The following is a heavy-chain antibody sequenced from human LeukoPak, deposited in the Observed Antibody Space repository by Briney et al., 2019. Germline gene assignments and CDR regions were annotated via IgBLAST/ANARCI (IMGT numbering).Heavy chain of an antibody. D-gene: IGHD6-13*01. J-gene: IGHJ4*02. V-gene: IGHV4-59*01. CDR1: GGSISSYY. CDR2: IYYGGST. CDR3: ARVTGYVMEDYFDY. Sequence: PSETLSLTCTASGGSISSYYWSWIRQPPGKGREWIGYIYYGGSTNYNPSLKSRVTISVDTSKNQFSLRLSSVTAADTAVYYCARVTGYVMEDYFDYWGQGTLVTASS.